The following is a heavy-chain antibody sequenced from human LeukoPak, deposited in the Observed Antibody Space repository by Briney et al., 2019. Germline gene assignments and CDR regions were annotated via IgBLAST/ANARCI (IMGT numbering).Heavy chain of an antibody. J-gene: IGHJ4*02. Sequence: GGSLRLSCAASGFTFSSYWMHWVRQAPGKGLVWVSRINSDGSSTSYADSVKGRFTISRDNAKNTLYLQMNSLRAEDTAVYYCGKDEDLRHGDYSYFDYWGQGTLVTVSS. D-gene: IGHD4-17*01. V-gene: IGHV3-74*01. CDR1: GFTFSSYW. CDR3: GKDEDLRHGDYSYFDY. CDR2: INSDGSST.